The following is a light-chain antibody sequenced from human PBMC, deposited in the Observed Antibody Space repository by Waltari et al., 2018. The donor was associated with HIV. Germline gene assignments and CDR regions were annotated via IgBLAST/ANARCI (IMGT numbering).Light chain of an antibody. CDR2: DAS. CDR3: QQRSNWPTWT. V-gene: IGKV3-11*01. Sequence: EIVLTQSPATLSLSPGARATLSCRASQSVSRYLAWYQQKPGQAPRLLIYDASNRATGIPARFSGSGSGTDFTLTISSLEPEDFAVYYCQQRSNWPTWTFGQGTKVEIK. CDR1: QSVSRY. J-gene: IGKJ1*01.